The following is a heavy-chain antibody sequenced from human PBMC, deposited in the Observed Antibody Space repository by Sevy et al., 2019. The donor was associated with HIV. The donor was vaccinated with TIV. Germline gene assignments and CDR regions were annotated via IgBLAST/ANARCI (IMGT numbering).Heavy chain of an antibody. J-gene: IGHJ4*02. V-gene: IGHV1-2*02. CDR3: GVDIVDTRQYYFDY. CDR1: GYTFTGYY. D-gene: IGHD5-12*01. CDR2: INPNSGGT. Sequence: ASVKVSCKASGYTFTGYYMHWVRQAPGQGLEWMGWINPNSGGTNYAQKFQGRVTMTRDTSISTAYMELKRLGSDDTAVYYCGVDIVDTRQYYFDYWGQGTLVTVSS.